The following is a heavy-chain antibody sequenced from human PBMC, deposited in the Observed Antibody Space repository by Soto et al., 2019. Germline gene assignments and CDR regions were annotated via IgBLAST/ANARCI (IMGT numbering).Heavy chain of an antibody. D-gene: IGHD3-22*01. Sequence: PGGSLRLSCAASGFTFSDYYMSWIRQAPGKGLEWVSYISSSGSTIYYADSVKGRFTISRDNAKNSLYLQMNSLRAEDTAVYYCARDLSVVVIEPLVAFDIWGQGTMVTVSS. J-gene: IGHJ3*02. V-gene: IGHV3-11*01. CDR2: ISSSGSTI. CDR3: ARDLSVVVIEPLVAFDI. CDR1: GFTFSDYY.